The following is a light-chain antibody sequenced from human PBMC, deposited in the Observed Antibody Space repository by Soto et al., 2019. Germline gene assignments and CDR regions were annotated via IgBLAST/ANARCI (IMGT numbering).Light chain of an antibody. Sequence: TQSPALLSVSPGETATLSCKASQPIANKLDWYQQSPGQTPRLLIYGASTRASGVPDRFSGSGSGTDFTLTITSPQAEDFATYYCQQYYDWQQNTFDQGTKVDIK. V-gene: IGKV3D-15*01. J-gene: IGKJ2*01. CDR3: QQYYDWQQNT. CDR2: GAS. CDR1: QPIANK.